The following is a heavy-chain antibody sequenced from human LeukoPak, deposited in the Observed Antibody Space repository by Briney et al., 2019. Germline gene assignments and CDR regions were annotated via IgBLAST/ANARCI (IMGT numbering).Heavy chain of an antibody. CDR1: GFTFGDHA. V-gene: IGHV3-49*04. CDR3: TRGPIQLWIHNGLDV. CDR2: IRSKAYGGTT. J-gene: IGHJ6*02. D-gene: IGHD5-18*01. Sequence: PGRSLRLSCTASGFTFGDHAMSWVRQAPGTGLEWVWFIRSKAYGGTTEYAASVKGRFSISRDDSRSSAYLQMSSLKTEDPAFYYFTRGPIQLWIHNGLDVWGRGTTVTVSS.